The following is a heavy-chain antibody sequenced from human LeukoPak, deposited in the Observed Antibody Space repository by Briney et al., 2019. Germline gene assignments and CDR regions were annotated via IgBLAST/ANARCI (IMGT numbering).Heavy chain of an antibody. CDR2: IKQDGSEK. V-gene: IGHV3-7*03. Sequence: GGSLRLSCEASGFTFGNYAMNWVRQAPGKGLEWVANIKQDGSEKYYVDSVKGRFTISRDNAKNSLYLQMNTPRAEDTAMYYCAKDAQPRSRWFDPWGQGTLVTVSS. CDR1: GFTFGNYA. D-gene: IGHD3-16*01. CDR3: AKDAQPRSRWFDP. J-gene: IGHJ5*02.